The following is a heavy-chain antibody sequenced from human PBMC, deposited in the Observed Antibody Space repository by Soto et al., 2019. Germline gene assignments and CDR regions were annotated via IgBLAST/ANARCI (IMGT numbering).Heavy chain of an antibody. Sequence: ASVKVSCKASGYTLTGYYMHWVRQAPGQGLEWMGWINPNSGGTNYAQKFQGRVTMTRDTSISTAYMELSRLRSDDTAVYYCAANLAYCGGDCFQDYWGQGTLVTVSS. J-gene: IGHJ4*02. CDR3: AANLAYCGGDCFQDY. CDR1: GYTLTGYY. D-gene: IGHD2-21*02. CDR2: INPNSGGT. V-gene: IGHV1-2*02.